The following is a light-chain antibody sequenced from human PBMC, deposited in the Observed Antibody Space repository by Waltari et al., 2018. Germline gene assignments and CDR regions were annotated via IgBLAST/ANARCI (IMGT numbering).Light chain of an antibody. CDR1: QYISTY. CDR3: QQRNNWLLT. J-gene: IGKJ4*01. CDR2: AAS. V-gene: IGKV1-39*01. Sequence: DIQMTQSPSSLSASVGDRVTITCRASQYISTYLNWYQQRPGKAPKLLIYAASVLQDGVPSRFSGSGSATDFTLTITSLEPEDFAVYYCQQRNNWLLTFGGGTKVEI.